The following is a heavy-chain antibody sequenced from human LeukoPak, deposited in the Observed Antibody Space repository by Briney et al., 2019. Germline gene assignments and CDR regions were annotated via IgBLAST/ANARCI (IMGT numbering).Heavy chain of an antibody. CDR2: ITSSSTTI. V-gene: IGHV3-48*01. CDR1: GFSLSDYN. D-gene: IGHD3-3*01. J-gene: IGHJ3*01. Sequence: GGSLRLSCAASGFSLSDYNMTWVRQAPGNGLEWVSYITSSSTTIYYADSVKGRFTISRDNDKNSLYLEMFSLRADDTAVYYCASEGAFGASNVWGQGTMVTVSS. CDR3: ASEGAFGASNV.